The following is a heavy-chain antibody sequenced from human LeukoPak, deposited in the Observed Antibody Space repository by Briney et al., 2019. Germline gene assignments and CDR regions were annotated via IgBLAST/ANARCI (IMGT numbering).Heavy chain of an antibody. CDR2: ISSSGATI. D-gene: IGHD3-10*01. Sequence: GGSLRLSCAASGFTFSDYYMSWIRQAPGKGLEWISYISSSGATIYSADSVKGRFTISRDNTKNSLYLQMNSLRAEDTAVYYCARDRWFTPNDYYYYGMDVWGQGTTVTVSS. CDR1: GFTFSDYY. CDR3: ARDRWFTPNDYYYYGMDV. V-gene: IGHV3-11*04. J-gene: IGHJ6*02.